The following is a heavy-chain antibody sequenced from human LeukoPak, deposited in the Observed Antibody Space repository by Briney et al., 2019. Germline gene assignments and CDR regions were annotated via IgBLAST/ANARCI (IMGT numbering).Heavy chain of an antibody. Sequence: PGGSLRLSCAASGFSLSSYAMSWVRQAPGKGLEWVSAIGGGSTYYADSVKGRFTISRDNSKNTLFLQMNSLRAEDTAVHYCAKYSGSGSKTFDIWGQGTKVTVSS. V-gene: IGHV3-23*01. CDR2: IGGGST. CDR3: AKYSGSGSKTFDI. J-gene: IGHJ3*02. D-gene: IGHD3-10*01. CDR1: GFSLSSYA.